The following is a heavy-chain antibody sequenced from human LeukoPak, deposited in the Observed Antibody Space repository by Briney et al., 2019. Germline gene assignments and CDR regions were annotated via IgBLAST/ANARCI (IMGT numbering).Heavy chain of an antibody. V-gene: IGHV3-49*04. CDR3: TSDGMPETNWSGYYVDF. D-gene: IGHD3-3*01. CDR1: GFTFCDYA. J-gene: IGHJ4*02. CDR2: IRSKTHGGTA. Sequence: GGSLRLSCTASGFTFCDYAMSWVRQAPGEGLEWVGFIRSKTHGGTAEYAASVKGRFTISRDDSKSIAYLQMNSLKTEDTAVYYCTSDGMPETNWSGYYVDFWGQGTLVTVSS.